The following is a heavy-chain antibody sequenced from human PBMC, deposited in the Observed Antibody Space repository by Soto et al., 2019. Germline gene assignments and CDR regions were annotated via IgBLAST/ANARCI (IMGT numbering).Heavy chain of an antibody. Sequence: ASVKVSCKASGYTFTSYAMHWVRQAPGQRLEWMGWINAGNGNTKYSQKFQGRVTITRDTSASTAYMELSSLRSEDTAVYYCARAQLRFSEWLSQPYYYGMDVWGQGTTVTVSS. CDR2: INAGNGNT. V-gene: IGHV1-3*01. D-gene: IGHD3-3*01. J-gene: IGHJ6*02. CDR3: ARAQLRFSEWLSQPYYYGMDV. CDR1: GYTFTSYA.